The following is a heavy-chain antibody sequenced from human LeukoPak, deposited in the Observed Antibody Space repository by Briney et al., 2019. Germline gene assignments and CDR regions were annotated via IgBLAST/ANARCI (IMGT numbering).Heavy chain of an antibody. CDR2: INPSGGST. Sequence: ASVKVSCKASGYTFTSYYMHWVRQAPGQGLEWMGIINPSGGSTSYAQKFQGRVTMTRDTSTSTVYMELSSLRSEDTAVYYCAGDYGSGSYYLPPANWFDPWGQGTLVTVSS. D-gene: IGHD3-10*01. CDR3: AGDYGSGSYYLPPANWFDP. V-gene: IGHV1-46*03. CDR1: GYTFTSYY. J-gene: IGHJ5*02.